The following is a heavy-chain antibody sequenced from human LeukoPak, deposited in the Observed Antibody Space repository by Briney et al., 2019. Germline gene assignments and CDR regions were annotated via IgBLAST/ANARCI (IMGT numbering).Heavy chain of an antibody. Sequence: QPGGSLRLSCAASGFTVSSNYMSWVRQAPGKGLEWVSVIYSGGSTYYADSVKGGFTISRDNSKNTLYLQMNSLRAEDTAVYYCARGIDYGDRNDAFDIWGQGTMVTVSS. D-gene: IGHD4-17*01. CDR1: GFTVSSNY. CDR3: ARGIDYGDRNDAFDI. CDR2: IYSGGST. J-gene: IGHJ3*02. V-gene: IGHV3-66*01.